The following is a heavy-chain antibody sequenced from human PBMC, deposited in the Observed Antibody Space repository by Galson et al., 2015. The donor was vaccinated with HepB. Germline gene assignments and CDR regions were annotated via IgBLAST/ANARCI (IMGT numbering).Heavy chain of an antibody. CDR2: ISGSGSSRT. J-gene: IGHJ6*02. CDR3: AKDRLVVVAATMLLPSRYNYHAMDV. D-gene: IGHD2-15*01. Sequence: SLRLSCAASGFIFSNYAMSWVRQAPGKGLEWISDISGSGSSRTDYAESVKGRFTISRDNSKNTLYLQMNSLRAEDTALYYCAKDRLVVVAATMLLPSRYNYHAMDVWGQGTTVTVSS. V-gene: IGHV3-23*01. CDR1: GFIFSNYA.